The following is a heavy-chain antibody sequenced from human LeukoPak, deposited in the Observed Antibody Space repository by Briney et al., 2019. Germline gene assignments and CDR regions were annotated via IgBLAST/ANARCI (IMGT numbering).Heavy chain of an antibody. V-gene: IGHV1-69*06. D-gene: IGHD2-15*01. Sequence: ASVKVSCKASGGTFSSYAISWVRQAPGQGLEWKGGIIPIFGTANYAQKFQGRVTITADKSTSTAYMELSSLRSEDTAVYYCARDKYCSGGSCLSNWFDPWGQGTLVTVSS. J-gene: IGHJ5*02. CDR3: ARDKYCSGGSCLSNWFDP. CDR2: IIPIFGTA. CDR1: GGTFSSYA.